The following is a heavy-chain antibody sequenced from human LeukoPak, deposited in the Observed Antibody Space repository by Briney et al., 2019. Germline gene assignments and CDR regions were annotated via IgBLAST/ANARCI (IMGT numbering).Heavy chain of an antibody. J-gene: IGHJ4*02. D-gene: IGHD5-12*01. Sequence: ASVKVSCKVSGYTLTELSMHWVRQAPGQGLEWMGWINPNSGGTNYAQKFQGRVTMTRDTSISTAYMELSRLRSDDTAVYYCARGVEPSGAFAYWGQGTLVTVSS. V-gene: IGHV1-2*02. CDR1: GYTLTELS. CDR2: INPNSGGT. CDR3: ARGVEPSGAFAY.